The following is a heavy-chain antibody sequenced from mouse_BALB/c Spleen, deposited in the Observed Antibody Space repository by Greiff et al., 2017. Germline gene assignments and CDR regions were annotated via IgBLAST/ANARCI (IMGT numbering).Heavy chain of an antibody. CDR1: GFTFSSYG. D-gene: IGHD1-1*01. CDR3: ARTLSTVVAKDYAMDY. CDR2: ISSGGSYT. V-gene: IGHV5-6*01. Sequence: EVQGVESGGDLVKPGGSLKLSCAASGFTFSSYGMSWVRQTPDKRLEWVATISSGGSYTYYPDSVKGRFTISRDNAKNTLYLQMSSLKSEDTAMYYCARTLSTVVAKDYAMDYWGQGTSVTVSS. J-gene: IGHJ4*01.